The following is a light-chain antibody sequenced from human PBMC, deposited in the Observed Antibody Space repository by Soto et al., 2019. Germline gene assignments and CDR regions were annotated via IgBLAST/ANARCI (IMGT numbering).Light chain of an antibody. J-gene: IGKJ1*01. Sequence: EIVLTQSPATLSLSPGERATLSCRASQSVSSYLAWYQQKPGQAPRLLIYDASNRSTGIPARFSGSGSGTDFTLTISSLETEDFAVYYCEHRSNWPPWTFGHGTKVEI. V-gene: IGKV3-11*01. CDR2: DAS. CDR1: QSVSSY. CDR3: EHRSNWPPWT.